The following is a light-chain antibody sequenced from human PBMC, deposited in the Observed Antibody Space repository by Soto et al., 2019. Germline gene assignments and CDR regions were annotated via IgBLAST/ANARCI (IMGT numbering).Light chain of an antibody. CDR2: DVR. J-gene: IGLJ1*01. V-gene: IGLV2-14*01. CDR3: SSYTTISTYV. Sequence: QSALTQPASVSGSPGQSITISCTGTSSGVGGYNYVSWCQQHPGKAPKLMIYDVRNRPSGVSNRFSGSKSVNTASLTISGLQAEDEADYYCSSYTTISTYVFGTGTKVTVL. CDR1: SSGVGGYNY.